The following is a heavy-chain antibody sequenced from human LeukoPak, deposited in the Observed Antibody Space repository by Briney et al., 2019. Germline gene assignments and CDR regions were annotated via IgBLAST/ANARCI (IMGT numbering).Heavy chain of an antibody. CDR1: GGSISSHY. CDR2: IYYSGST. J-gene: IGHJ3*02. Sequence: SETLSLTCTVSGGSISSHYWSWIRQPPGKGLEWIGYIYYSGSTNYNPSLKSRVTISVDTSKNQFSLKLSSVTAADTAVYYCARGGGIRSAFDIWGQGTMVTVSS. V-gene: IGHV4-59*11. CDR3: ARGGGIRSAFDI. D-gene: IGHD3-3*02.